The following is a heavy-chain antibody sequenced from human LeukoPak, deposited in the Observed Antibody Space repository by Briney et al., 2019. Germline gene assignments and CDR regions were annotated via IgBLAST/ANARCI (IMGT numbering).Heavy chain of an antibody. CDR3: ARDESSGSLHFDY. CDR1: GFTFSNFG. CDR2: IWFDGSNK. V-gene: IGHV3-33*01. J-gene: IGHJ4*02. D-gene: IGHD3-10*01. Sequence: GGSLRLSCAASGFTFSNFGMHWVRQAPGKGLEWVAVIWFDGSNKYYADSVKGRFTISRDNSKNTLYLQMDSLRAADTALYYCARDESSGSLHFDYWGQGTLVTVSS.